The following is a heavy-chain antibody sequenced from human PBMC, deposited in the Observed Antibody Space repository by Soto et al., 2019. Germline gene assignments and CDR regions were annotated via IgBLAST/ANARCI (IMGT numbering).Heavy chain of an antibody. V-gene: IGHV1-18*01. CDR3: ARDERRTCTSSTCYDFDY. J-gene: IGHJ4*02. Sequence: QVQLVQSGAEVKEPGASVKVSCKASGYSFIHYGFSWVRQAPGQGLEWMAWTSADNGDTNYAPKLPGRVTLTTDTSTGIAYMELRSLRSDDTAVYYCARDERRTCTSSTCYDFDYWGQGTLVSVSS. CDR2: TSADNGDT. D-gene: IGHD2-2*01. CDR1: GYSFIHYG.